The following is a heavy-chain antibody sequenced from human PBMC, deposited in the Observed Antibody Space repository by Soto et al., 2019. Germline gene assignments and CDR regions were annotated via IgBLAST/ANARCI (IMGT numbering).Heavy chain of an antibody. CDR3: AKVLYGVVTYFDS. CDR2: ISGSGAAT. D-gene: IGHD3-3*01. CDR1: GFTFSSYG. V-gene: IGHV3-23*01. J-gene: IGHJ4*02. Sequence: EVQLLESGGGLVQPGGSLRLSCASSGFTFSSYGMTWVRRPPGKGLEWVSAISGSGAATYYADSVQGQFTISRDNSNNTLYLQMNGLRAEDTAVYSCAKVLYGVVTYFDSWGQGTLGTVSS.